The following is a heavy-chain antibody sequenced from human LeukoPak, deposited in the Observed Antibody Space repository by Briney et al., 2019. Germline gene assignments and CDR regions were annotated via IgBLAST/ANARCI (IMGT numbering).Heavy chain of an antibody. D-gene: IGHD3-10*01. CDR1: GGSFSGYY. CDR3: ARGNVIMARGVRDNYYYGMDV. CDR2: INHSGST. Sequence: PSETLSLTCAVYGGSFSGYYWSWIRQPPGKGLEWIGEINHSGSTNYNPSLKSRVTISVDTSKNQFSLKLSSVTAADTAVYYCARGNVIMARGVRDNYYYGMDVWGKGTTVTVSS. J-gene: IGHJ6*04. V-gene: IGHV4-34*01.